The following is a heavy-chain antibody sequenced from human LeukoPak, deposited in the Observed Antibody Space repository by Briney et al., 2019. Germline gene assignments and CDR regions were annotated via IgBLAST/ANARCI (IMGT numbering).Heavy chain of an antibody. J-gene: IGHJ4*02. CDR2: IYYSGST. CDR1: GGSISSYY. V-gene: IGHV4-59*01. D-gene: IGHD6-13*01. CDR3: ARDGVYSSSWYYFDY. Sequence: TSETLSLTCTVSGGSISSYYWSWIRQPPGKGLEWIGYIYYSGSTNYNPSLKSRVTISVDTSKNQFSLKLSSVTAADTAVYYCARDGVYSSSWYYFDYWGQGTLVTVSS.